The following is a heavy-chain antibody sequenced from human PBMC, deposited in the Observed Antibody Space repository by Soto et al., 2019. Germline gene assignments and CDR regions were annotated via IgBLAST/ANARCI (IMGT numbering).Heavy chain of an antibody. D-gene: IGHD3-22*01. Sequence: PGESLKISCKGSGDSFTNYLIGWVRQMPGKGLEWMGVIYPRDSDTRYSPSFQGQVTISADKSTSTAYLQWNSLKASDTAMYYCATHPYYYDSSTYYTWGQGTLVTVSS. CDR2: IYPRDSDT. J-gene: IGHJ5*02. CDR3: ATHPYYYDSSTYYT. V-gene: IGHV5-51*01. CDR1: GDSFTNYL.